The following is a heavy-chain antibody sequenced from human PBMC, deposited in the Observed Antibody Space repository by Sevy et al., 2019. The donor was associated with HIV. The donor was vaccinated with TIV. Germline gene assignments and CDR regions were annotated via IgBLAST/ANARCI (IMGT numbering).Heavy chain of an antibody. CDR2: ISGSGDNT. Sequence: GGSLRLSCGASGFTFSNYVMSWVRQAPGKGLEWVSSISGSGDNTYNADSVKGRFTVSRDNSKNTLYLQMNSLRAEDTAVYYCAKDSGDDNYGLFDYWGQRTLVTVSS. CDR3: AKDSGDDNYGLFDY. CDR1: GFTFSNYV. J-gene: IGHJ4*02. D-gene: IGHD5-18*01. V-gene: IGHV3-23*01.